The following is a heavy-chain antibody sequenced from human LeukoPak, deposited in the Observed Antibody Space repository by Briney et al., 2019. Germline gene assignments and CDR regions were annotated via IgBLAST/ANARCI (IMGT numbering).Heavy chain of an antibody. V-gene: IGHV4-59*08. CDR1: GGSSSNYY. Sequence: SETLSLTGAVSGGSSSNYYWTWIRQPPGKGLEWIGYIYYTGSTNYNPSLKSRVTISVDSSKNQFSLKLSSMTAADTAVYYCARGRRDPLWGRGTLVTVSS. CDR2: IYYTGST. D-gene: IGHD5-24*01. CDR3: ARGRRDPL. J-gene: IGHJ2*01.